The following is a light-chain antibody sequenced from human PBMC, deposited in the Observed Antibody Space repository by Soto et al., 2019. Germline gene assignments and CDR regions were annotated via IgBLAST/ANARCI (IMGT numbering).Light chain of an antibody. CDR1: ISNIATNY. CDR2: RDN. CDR3: AAWDDTVSSYV. V-gene: IGLV1-47*01. J-gene: IGLJ1*01. Sequence: QSVLTQPPSVSGTPGQRVTISCSGGISNIATNYVHWFQQLPGTAPKVLSNRDNQRPSGVPDRFSGSKSGTSASLAISGLRSEDEAEYYCAAWDDTVSSYVFGTGTKLTVL.